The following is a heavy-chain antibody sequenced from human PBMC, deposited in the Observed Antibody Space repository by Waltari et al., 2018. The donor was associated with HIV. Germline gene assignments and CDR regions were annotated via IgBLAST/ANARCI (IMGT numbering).Heavy chain of an antibody. CDR1: GFTVSSNY. D-gene: IGHD6-19*01. V-gene: IGHV3-53*01. Sequence: EVQLVESGGGLIQPGGSLRLSCAASGFTVSSNYMSWVRQAPGKGLGWVSVIYGAGSTYYADSVKGRFTISRDKSKNTLYLQMKSLRAEDTAVYDCARSQYSSGWYYFGPWGQGTLVTVSS. CDR2: IYGAGST. CDR3: ARSQYSSGWYYFGP. J-gene: IGHJ5*02.